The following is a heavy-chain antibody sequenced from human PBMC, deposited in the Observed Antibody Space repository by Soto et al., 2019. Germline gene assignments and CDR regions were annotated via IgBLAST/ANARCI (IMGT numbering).Heavy chain of an antibody. V-gene: IGHV3-23*01. J-gene: IGHJ4*02. CDR2: ISGSGRAT. D-gene: IGHD3-3*01. CDR3: AKGGTYYDFLIDS. Sequence: EVQLLESGGGLVQPGGSLRLSCAASGITFGSYAMTWVRQAPGKGLEWVSAISGSGRATYYADSVKGRFTISSDNSKNTLYLQMDSLRAEDTAVYYCAKGGTYYDFLIDSWGQGTLVTVS. CDR1: GITFGSYA.